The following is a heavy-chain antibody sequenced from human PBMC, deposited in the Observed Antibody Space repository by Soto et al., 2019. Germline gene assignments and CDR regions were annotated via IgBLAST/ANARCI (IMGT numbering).Heavy chain of an antibody. Sequence: SETLSLTGAVSGYSISSGYYWGWIRQPPGKGLEWIGSIYHSVSTYYNPSLKSRVNISVDTSKNQFSLKLSSVTAAGTAFYYCARRRYWNNGVCHGELDYSGPGTLVNVSS. J-gene: IGHJ4*02. V-gene: IGHV4-38-2*01. CDR2: IYHSVST. CDR3: ARRRYWNNGVCHGELDY. CDR1: GYSISSGYY. D-gene: IGHD2-8*01.